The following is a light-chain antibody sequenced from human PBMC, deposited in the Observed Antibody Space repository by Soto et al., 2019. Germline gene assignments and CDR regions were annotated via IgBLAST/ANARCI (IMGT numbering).Light chain of an antibody. J-gene: IGKJ1*01. CDR3: QQYNTYSRT. CDR2: KAS. CDR1: QSISNW. Sequence: DIQMTQSPSTLSASVGDRVTITCRASQSISNWLAWYQQRPGKAPKLLIYKASSLEGRVPSRFSGSGSGTEFTLTISSLQPDDFATYSCQQYNTYSRTFGQGTKVEIK. V-gene: IGKV1-5*03.